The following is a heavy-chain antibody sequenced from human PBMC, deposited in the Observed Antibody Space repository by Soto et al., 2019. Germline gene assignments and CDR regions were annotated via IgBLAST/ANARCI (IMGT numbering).Heavy chain of an antibody. CDR3: ARDSTPAARFEDYYYYYMDV. D-gene: IGHD2-2*01. CDR2: IYSGGST. J-gene: IGHJ6*03. Sequence: GGSLRLSCAASGFTVSSNYMSWVRQAPGKGLEWVSVIYSGGSTYYADSVKGRFTISRDNSKNTLYLQMNSLRAEDTAVYYCARDSTPAARFEDYYYYYMDVWGKGTTVTVSS. V-gene: IGHV3-66*01. CDR1: GFTVSSNY.